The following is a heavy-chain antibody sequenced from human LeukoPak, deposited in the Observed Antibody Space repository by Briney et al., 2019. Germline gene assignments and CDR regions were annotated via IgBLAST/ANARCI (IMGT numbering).Heavy chain of an antibody. CDR2: IIPIFGTA. D-gene: IGHD3-9*01. CDR1: GGTFISYA. V-gene: IGHV1-69*06. J-gene: IGHJ4*02. Sequence: SVKVSCKASGGTFISYAISWVRQAPGQGLEWMGGIIPIFGTANYAQKFQGRVTITADKSTSTAYMELSSLRSGDTAVYYCARDGDYDILTGYYKGFDYWGQGTLVTVSS. CDR3: ARDGDYDILTGYYKGFDY.